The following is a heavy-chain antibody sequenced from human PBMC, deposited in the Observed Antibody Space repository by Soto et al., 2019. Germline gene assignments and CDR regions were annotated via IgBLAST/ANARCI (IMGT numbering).Heavy chain of an antibody. CDR1: GGTFSSYA. J-gene: IGHJ5*02. CDR2: IIPIFGTA. CDR3: ARLGEYCSSTSCYNNWFDP. D-gene: IGHD2-2*01. V-gene: IGHV1-69*01. Sequence: QVQLVQSGAEVKKPGSSVKVSCKASGGTFSSYAISWVRQAPGQGFEWMGGIIPIFGTANYAQKFQGRVTITADESTSTAYMELSSLRSEDTAVYYCARLGEYCSSTSCYNNWFDPWGQGTLVTVSS.